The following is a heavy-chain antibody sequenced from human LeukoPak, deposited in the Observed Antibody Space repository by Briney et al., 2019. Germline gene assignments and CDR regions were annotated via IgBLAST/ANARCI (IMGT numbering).Heavy chain of an antibody. CDR3: ARASGSYYPLDY. J-gene: IGHJ4*02. D-gene: IGHD1-26*01. Sequence: ASVKVSCKASGYTFTGYYMHWVRQAPGQGLEWMGWINPNSGGTNYAQKFRGRVTMTRDTSISTAYMELSRLRSDDTAVYYCARASGSYYPLDYWGQGTLVTVSS. CDR2: INPNSGGT. CDR1: GYTFTGYY. V-gene: IGHV1-2*02.